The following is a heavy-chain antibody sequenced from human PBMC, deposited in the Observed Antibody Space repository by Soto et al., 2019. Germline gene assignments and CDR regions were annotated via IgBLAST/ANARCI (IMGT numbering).Heavy chain of an antibody. CDR2: IIPILGIA. CDR1: GGTFSSYT. CDR3: ARDLSVLTGTPRGMDV. J-gene: IGHJ6*02. D-gene: IGHD3-9*01. V-gene: IGHV1-69*08. Sequence: QVQLVQSGAEVKKPGSSVKVSCKASGGTFSSYTISWVRQAPGQGLEWMGRIIPILGIANYAQKFQGRVTITADKSTSTVYMELSSLRSEDTAVYYCARDLSVLTGTPRGMDVWGQGTTVTVSS.